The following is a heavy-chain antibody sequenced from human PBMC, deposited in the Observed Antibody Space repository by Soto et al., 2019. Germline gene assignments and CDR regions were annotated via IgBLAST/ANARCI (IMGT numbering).Heavy chain of an antibody. D-gene: IGHD2-21*01. J-gene: IGHJ3*02. CDR2: INHSGST. V-gene: IGHV4-34*01. CDR3: ARFNIAIDAFDI. Sequence: PWETLSLTCAVYGGSFSGYYWSWIRQPPGKGLEWIGEINHSGSTNYNPSLKSRVTISVDTSKNQFSLKLSSVTAADTAVYYCARFNIAIDAFDIWGQGTMVTVSS. CDR1: GGSFSGYY.